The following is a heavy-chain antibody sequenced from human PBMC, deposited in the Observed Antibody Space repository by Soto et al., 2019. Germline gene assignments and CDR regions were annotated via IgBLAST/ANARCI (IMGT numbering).Heavy chain of an antibody. Sequence: GGSLRLSXAASGFTFSSYSMNWVRQAPGKGLEWVSSTSSSSSYIYYADSVKGRFTISRDNAKNSLYLQMNSLRAEDTAVYYCARDEIVVVVAATPSYYYYGMDVWGQGTTVTVSS. J-gene: IGHJ6*02. CDR1: GFTFSSYS. CDR3: ARDEIVVVVAATPSYYYYGMDV. V-gene: IGHV3-21*01. CDR2: TSSSSSYI. D-gene: IGHD2-15*01.